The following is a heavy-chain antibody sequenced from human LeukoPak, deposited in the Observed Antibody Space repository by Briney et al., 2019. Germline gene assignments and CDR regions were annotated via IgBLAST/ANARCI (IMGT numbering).Heavy chain of an antibody. CDR3: SSGVDGMDV. CDR1: GFTFSSYG. CDR2: IRSQANNYAT. J-gene: IGHJ6*02. V-gene: IGHV3-73*01. Sequence: PGGSLRLSCAASGFTFSSYGMHWVRQASGKGLEWVGRIRSQANNYATAYDASVKGRFTISRDDSKNTAYLQMNSLKTEDTAVYYCSSGVDGMDVWGQGTTVTVSS. D-gene: IGHD3-10*01.